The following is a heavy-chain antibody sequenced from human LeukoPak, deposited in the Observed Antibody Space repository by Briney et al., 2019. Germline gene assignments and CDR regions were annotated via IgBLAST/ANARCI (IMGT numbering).Heavy chain of an antibody. Sequence: SETLSLTCTVSGGSISSSSYYWGWIRQPPGKGLEWIGSIYYSGSTYYNPSLKSRVTISVDTSKNQFSLKLSSVTAADTAVYYCAGHGSPYYYYMDVWGKGTTVTVSS. CDR1: GGSISSSSYY. J-gene: IGHJ6*03. CDR2: IYYSGST. CDR3: AGHGSPYYYYMDV. V-gene: IGHV4-39*01.